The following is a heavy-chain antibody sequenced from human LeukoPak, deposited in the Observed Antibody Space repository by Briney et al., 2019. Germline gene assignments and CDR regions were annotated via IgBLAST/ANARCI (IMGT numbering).Heavy chain of an antibody. V-gene: IGHV3-23*01. J-gene: IGHJ6*02. CDR1: GFTFSSYA. CDR3: AKVQSPGGITIFGVVIILHYGMDV. CDR2: ISGSGGST. D-gene: IGHD3-3*01. Sequence: GGSLRLSCAASGFTFSSYAMSWVRQAPGKGLEWVSAISGSGGSTCYADSVKGRFTISRDNSKNTLYLQMNSLRAEDTAVYYCAKVQSPGGITIFGVVIILHYGMDVWGQGTTVTVSS.